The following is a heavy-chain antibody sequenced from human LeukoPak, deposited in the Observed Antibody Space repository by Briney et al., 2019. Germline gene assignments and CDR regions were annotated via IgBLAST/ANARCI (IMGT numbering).Heavy chain of an antibody. CDR1: GSSISSDYF. CDR2: INDSGTS. D-gene: IGHD6-19*01. V-gene: IGHV4-38-2*01. CDR3: VRAAVGGPGHNAFDI. J-gene: IGHJ3*02. Sequence: PSETLSLTCAVSGSSISSDYFWGWIRQPPGKGLEWIGTINDSGTSYYNPSLMSRVTMSVDTSKNHFALKLTSVTATDTAVYYCVRAAVGGPGHNAFDIWGQGTVVTVSS.